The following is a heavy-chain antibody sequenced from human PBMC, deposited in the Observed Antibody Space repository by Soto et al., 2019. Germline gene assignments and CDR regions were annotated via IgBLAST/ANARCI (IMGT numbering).Heavy chain of an antibody. CDR2: IKSKADGGAR. CDR1: GFMFSSAW. D-gene: IGHD1-1*01. V-gene: IGHV3-15*01. J-gene: IGHJ4*02. CDR3: VEGWNNF. Sequence: EVQMVQSGGDLVKPGGSLRLSCVTSGFMFSSAWMSWVRQAPGKGLEWVARIKSKADGGARDYAAPVKGRFTISRDDSKNTVYLQMNSMRAEDTAVYYCVEGWNNFWGQGTLVTFSS.